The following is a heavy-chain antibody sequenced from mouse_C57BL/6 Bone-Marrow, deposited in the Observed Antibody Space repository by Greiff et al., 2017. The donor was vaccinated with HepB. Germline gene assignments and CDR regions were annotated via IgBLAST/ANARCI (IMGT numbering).Heavy chain of an antibody. D-gene: IGHD1-1*01. CDR1: GYTFTDYN. J-gene: IGHJ3*01. V-gene: IGHV1-18*01. Sequence: VQLQQSGPELVKPGASVKIPCKASGYTFTDYNMDWVKQSHGKSLEWIGDINPNNGGTIYNQKFKGKATLTVDKSSSTAYMELRSLTSEDTAVYYCARSVGDADSYWGQGTLVTVSA. CDR2: INPNNGGT. CDR3: ARSVGDADSY.